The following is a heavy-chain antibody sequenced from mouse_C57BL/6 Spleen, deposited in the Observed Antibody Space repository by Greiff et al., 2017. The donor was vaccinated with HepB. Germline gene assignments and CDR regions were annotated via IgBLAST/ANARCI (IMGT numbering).Heavy chain of an antibody. V-gene: IGHV1-69*01. CDR2: IDPSDSYT. D-gene: IGHD1-1*01. J-gene: IGHJ1*03. CDR3: ARGGRSSYWYFDV. CDR1: GYTFTSYW. Sequence: VQLQQSGAELVRPGASVKLSCKASGYTFTSYWMHWVKQRPGQGLEWIGEIDPSDSYTNYNQKFKGKSTLTVDKSTSTAYMQLSSLTSEDSAVYYCARGGRSSYWYFDVWGTGTTVTVSS.